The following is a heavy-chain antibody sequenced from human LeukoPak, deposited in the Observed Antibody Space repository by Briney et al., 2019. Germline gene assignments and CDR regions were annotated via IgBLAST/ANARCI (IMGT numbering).Heavy chain of an antibody. V-gene: IGHV3-23*01. CDR2: ISGSGGST. CDR3: AKAHGLRITMIVVAPDY. J-gene: IGHJ4*02. CDR1: GFTFSSYA. Sequence: GGSLRLSCAASGFTFSSYAMSWVRQAPGKGLEWVSAISGSGGSTYYADSVKGRFTISRDNSKNTLYLQMNSLRAEDTAVYYCAKAHGLRITMIVVAPDYWGQGTLVTVSS. D-gene: IGHD3-22*01.